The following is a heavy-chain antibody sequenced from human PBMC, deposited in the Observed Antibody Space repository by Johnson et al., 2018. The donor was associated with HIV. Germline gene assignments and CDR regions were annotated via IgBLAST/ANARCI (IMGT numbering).Heavy chain of an antibody. J-gene: IGHJ3*02. D-gene: IGHD3-10*01. CDR1: GFTFSSYA. CDR3: ARRGLANAFDI. CDR2: IWYDGSNK. Sequence: QVQLVESGGGVVQPGRSLRLSCAASGFTFSSYAMHWVRQAPGKGLEWVAVIWYDGSNKYYADSVKGRFSISRDNAKSSVYLQMNSLRAEDTAVYYCARRGLANAFDIWGQGTMVTVSS. V-gene: IGHV3-30*04.